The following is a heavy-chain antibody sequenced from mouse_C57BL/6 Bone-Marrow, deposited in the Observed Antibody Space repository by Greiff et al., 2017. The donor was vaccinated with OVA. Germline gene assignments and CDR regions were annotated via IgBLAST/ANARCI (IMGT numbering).Heavy chain of an antibody. CDR1: GFTFTDYY. Sequence: EVNVVESGGGLVQPGGSLSLSCAASGFTFTDYYMSWVRQPPGKALEWLGFIRNKANGYTTDYSASVKGRFTISRDNSQSILYLQMNALRAEDSATYYGARSGGLRGSFCDYWGQGTTLTVSS. CDR2: IRNKANGYTT. CDR3: ARSGGLRGSFCDY. V-gene: IGHV7-3*01. J-gene: IGHJ2*01. D-gene: IGHD2-4*01.